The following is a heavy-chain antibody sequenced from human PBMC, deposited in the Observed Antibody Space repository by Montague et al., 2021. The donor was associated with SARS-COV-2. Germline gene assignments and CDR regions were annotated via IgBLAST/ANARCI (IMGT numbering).Heavy chain of an antibody. D-gene: IGHD6-13*01. CDR2: ISGSGGST. Sequence: SLRLSCAASGFTFSSYAMSWVRQAPGKGLEWVSAISGSGGSTYYADSVKGRFTISRDNSKNTLYLQMNSLRAEDAAAYYCARAAAGYYYYGMDVWGQGTTVTVSS. CDR1: GFTFSSYA. V-gene: IGHV3-23*01. CDR3: ARAAAGYYYYGMDV. J-gene: IGHJ6*02.